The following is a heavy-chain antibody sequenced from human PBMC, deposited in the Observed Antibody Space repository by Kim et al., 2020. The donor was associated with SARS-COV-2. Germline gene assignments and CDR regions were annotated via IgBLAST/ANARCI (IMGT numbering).Heavy chain of an antibody. J-gene: IGHJ4*02. V-gene: IGHV3-33*01. Sequence: GGSLRLSCAASGFTFSSYGMHWVRQAPGKGLEWVAVIWYDGSNKYYADSVKGRFTISRDNSKNTLYLQMNSLRAEDTAVYYCARVFARYCSSTSCHGQLDYWGQGTLVTVSS. CDR3: ARVFARYCSSTSCHGQLDY. D-gene: IGHD2-2*01. CDR1: GFTFSSYG. CDR2: IWYDGSNK.